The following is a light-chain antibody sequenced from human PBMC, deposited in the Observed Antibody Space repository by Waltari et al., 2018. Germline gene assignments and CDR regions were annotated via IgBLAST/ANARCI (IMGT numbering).Light chain of an antibody. CDR2: ASS. J-gene: IGKJ3*01. V-gene: IGKV1-39*01. Sequence: DIRKTQSPSSLYASVGDRVTITCRASQAIKTYLNWYQQQPGKAPKLLIYASSRLHRGVPSRFSGSGSGTDFTLTISRLQPEDFATYYCQQSYFTPRGNFGPGTRVDL. CDR3: QQSYFTPRGN. CDR1: QAIKTY.